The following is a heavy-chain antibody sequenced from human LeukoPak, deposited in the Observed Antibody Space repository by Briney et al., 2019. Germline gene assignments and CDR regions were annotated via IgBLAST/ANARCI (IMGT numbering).Heavy chain of an antibody. V-gene: IGHV1-8*03. CDR1: GYTFTSYD. Sequence: GASVKVSCKASGYTFTSYDINWVRQATGQGLEWMGWMNPNSGNTGYAQKFQGRVTITRNTSISTAYMELSSLRSEDTAVYYCARGRWELLVYYYYMDVWAKGPRSPSP. CDR2: MNPNSGNT. CDR3: ARGRWELLVYYYYMDV. J-gene: IGHJ6*03. D-gene: IGHD1-26*01.